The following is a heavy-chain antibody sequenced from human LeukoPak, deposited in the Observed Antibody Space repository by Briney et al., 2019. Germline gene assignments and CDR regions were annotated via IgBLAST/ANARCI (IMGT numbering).Heavy chain of an antibody. Sequence: PSETLSLTCTVSGDSISSYYWSWIRQPPEKGLEWIGYIYYSGSTNYNPSLKSRVTISVDTSETQFSLKMNSVTAADTAVYYCARLQRITMAGPDYWYFDLWGRGTLVTVSS. D-gene: IGHD3-10*01. CDR3: ARLQRITMAGPDYWYFDL. CDR2: IYYSGST. J-gene: IGHJ2*01. CDR1: GDSISSYY. V-gene: IGHV4-59*01.